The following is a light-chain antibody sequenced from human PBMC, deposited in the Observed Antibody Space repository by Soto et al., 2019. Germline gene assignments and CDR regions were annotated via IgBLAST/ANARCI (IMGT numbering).Light chain of an antibody. CDR2: LGD. Sequence: QSVLTQPPSASSTPGQTVTISCSGSTSNIGTFYVYWYQHLPGTAPKLLIYLGDQRASGVSDRFSGSKSGTSASLAINGLRSDDEAEYYCAAWDDNLNAYVFGSGTKVTVL. CDR1: TSNIGTFY. CDR3: AAWDDNLNAYV. V-gene: IGLV1-47*02. J-gene: IGLJ1*01.